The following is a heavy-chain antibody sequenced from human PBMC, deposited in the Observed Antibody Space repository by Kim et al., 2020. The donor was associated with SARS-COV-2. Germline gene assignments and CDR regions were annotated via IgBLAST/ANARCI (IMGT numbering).Heavy chain of an antibody. CDR2: INSDRSTT. D-gene: IGHD6-19*01. Sequence: GGSLRLSCAASGFTFRSYWMHWVRQAPGKGLVWVSRINSDRSTTSYADSVKGRFTISRDNAKNTLYLQMNSLRAEDTAVYYCARRQYSSGYYYFDYGGQGTLVIVSS. CDR3: ARRQYSSGYYYFDY. J-gene: IGHJ4*02. CDR1: GFTFRSYW. V-gene: IGHV3-74*01.